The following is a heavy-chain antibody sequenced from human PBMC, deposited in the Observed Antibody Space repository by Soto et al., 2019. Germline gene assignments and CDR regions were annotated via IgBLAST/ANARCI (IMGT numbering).Heavy chain of an antibody. D-gene: IGHD6-13*01. V-gene: IGHV4-31*03. CDR2: IYYSGST. J-gene: IGHJ4*02. Sequence: PSETLSLTCTVSGDSISSGGYYWSWIRQHPGKGLEWIGYIYYSGSTYYNPSLKSRVTISLDTSKNQFSLKLTSVTAAETAVYYCARDRSRAGYFDYWGQGTLVTVSS. CDR3: ARDRSRAGYFDY. CDR1: GDSISSGGYY.